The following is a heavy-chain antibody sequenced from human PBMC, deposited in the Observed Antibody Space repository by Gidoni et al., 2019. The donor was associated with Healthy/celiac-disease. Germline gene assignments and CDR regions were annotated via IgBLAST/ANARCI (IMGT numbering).Heavy chain of an antibody. CDR1: GFTFSSYA. J-gene: IGHJ4*02. CDR3: ARDGPGNIVVVPAATIFGIDY. CDR2: ISYDGSNK. Sequence: QVQLVESGGGVVQPGRSLSLSCAASGFTFSSYAMHWVRQAPGKGLEWVAVISYDGSNKYYADSVKGRFTISRDNSKNTLYLQMNSLRAEDTAVYYCARDGPGNIVVVPAATIFGIDYWGQGTLVTVSS. D-gene: IGHD2-2*01. V-gene: IGHV3-30*01.